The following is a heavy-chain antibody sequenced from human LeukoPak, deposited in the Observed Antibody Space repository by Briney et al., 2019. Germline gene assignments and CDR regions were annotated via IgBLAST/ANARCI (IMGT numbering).Heavy chain of an antibody. CDR1: GFTFSDYY. V-gene: IGHV3-11*01. CDR2: ISSSGSTI. CDR3: ARDLDYYGSGSYIGLCGY. Sequence: GGSLRLSCAASGFTFSDYYMSWIRQAPGKGLESVSYISSSGSTIYYAESVKGRFTISRDNAKNSLYLQTNTLRAEDWPMYYCARDLDYYGSGSYIGLCGYWGQGTLVTVSS. J-gene: IGHJ4*02. D-gene: IGHD3-10*01.